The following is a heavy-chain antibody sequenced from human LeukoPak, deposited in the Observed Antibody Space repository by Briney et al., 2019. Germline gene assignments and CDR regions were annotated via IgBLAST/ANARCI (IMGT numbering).Heavy chain of an antibody. V-gene: IGHV4-34*01. CDR3: ARVTYSRSSMSLDAFDI. CDR1: GGSFSGYY. Sequence: PSETLSLTCAVYGGSFSGYYWSWIRQPPGKGLEWIGEINHSGSTSYNPSLKSRVTISVDTSKNQFSLKLSSVTAADTAVYYCARVTYSRSSMSLDAFDIWGQGTMVTVSS. CDR2: INHSGST. D-gene: IGHD6-6*01. J-gene: IGHJ3*02.